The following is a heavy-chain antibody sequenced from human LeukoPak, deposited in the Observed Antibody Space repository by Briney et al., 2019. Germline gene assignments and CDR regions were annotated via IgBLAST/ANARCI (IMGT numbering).Heavy chain of an antibody. CDR3: ARVPYQLLYPRENYFDY. D-gene: IGHD2-2*02. CDR1: GGSISSGGYY. CDR2: INHSGST. J-gene: IGHJ4*02. V-gene: IGHV4-39*07. Sequence: SETLPLTCTVSGGSISSGGYYWSWIRQPPGKGLEWIGEINHSGSTNYNPSLKSRVTISVDTSKNQFSLKLSSVTAADTAVYYCARVPYQLLYPRENYFDYWGQGTLVTVSS.